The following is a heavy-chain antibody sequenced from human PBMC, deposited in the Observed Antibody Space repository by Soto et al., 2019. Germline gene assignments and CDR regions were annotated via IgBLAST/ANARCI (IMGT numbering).Heavy chain of an antibody. Sequence: GGSLRLSCAASGFTFSSYAMHWVRQAPGKGLEWVAVISYDGSNKYYADSVKGRFTISRDNSKNTLYLQMNSLRAEDTAVYYSARDRSSGSYGYYYYYGMDVWGQGTTVTVSS. D-gene: IGHD1-26*01. CDR1: GFTFSSYA. CDR3: ARDRSSGSYGYYYYYGMDV. V-gene: IGHV3-30-3*01. CDR2: ISYDGSNK. J-gene: IGHJ6*02.